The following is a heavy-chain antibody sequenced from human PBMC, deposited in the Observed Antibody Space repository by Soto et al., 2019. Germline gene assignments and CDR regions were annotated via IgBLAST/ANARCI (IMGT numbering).Heavy chain of an antibody. CDR2: IYYSGST. D-gene: IGHD2-2*02. V-gene: IGHV4-39*01. Sequence: PSETLSLTCTVSGGSISSSSYYWGWIRQPPGKGLEWIGSIYYSGSTYYNPSLKSRVTISVDTSKNQFSLKLSSVTAADTAVYYCARIYLYYYYYMDVWGKGTXVTVSS. J-gene: IGHJ6*03. CDR1: GGSISSSSYY. CDR3: ARIYLYYYYYMDV.